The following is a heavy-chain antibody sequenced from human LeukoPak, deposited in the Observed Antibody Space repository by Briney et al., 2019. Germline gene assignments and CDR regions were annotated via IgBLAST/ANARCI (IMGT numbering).Heavy chain of an antibody. CDR2: IYYSGST. Sequence: PSETLSLTCTVSGGSISSYYWSWIRQPPGKGLEWLGYIYYSGSTNYNPSLKSRVTISVDTSKNQFSLKLSSVTAADTAVYYCARASSGYDTFDIWGQGTMVTVSS. CDR1: GGSISSYY. V-gene: IGHV4-59*01. D-gene: IGHD5-12*01. CDR3: ARASSGYDTFDI. J-gene: IGHJ3*02.